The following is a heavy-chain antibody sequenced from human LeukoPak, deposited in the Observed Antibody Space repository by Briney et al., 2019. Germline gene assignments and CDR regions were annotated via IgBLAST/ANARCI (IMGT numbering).Heavy chain of an antibody. CDR3: ARPDCGGDCRLIQY. V-gene: IGHV1-2*02. Sequence: ASVKVSCKASGYTFTGYYMHWVRQSPGQGLEWMGWINPSSGDTEYAQKFQGRVTMTRDTSISTAYMELSRLRYDDTTVYYCARPDCGGDCRLIQYWGQGTLVTVSS. D-gene: IGHD2-21*01. CDR2: INPSSGDT. CDR1: GYTFTGYY. J-gene: IGHJ1*01.